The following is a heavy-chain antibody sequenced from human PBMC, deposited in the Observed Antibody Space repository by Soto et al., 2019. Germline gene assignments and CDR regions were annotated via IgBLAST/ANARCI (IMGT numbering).Heavy chain of an antibody. CDR3: ARRGSSSGFDP. D-gene: IGHD6-6*01. CDR1: GGTFSSYA. Sequence: VKLVQSGAEVKNPGSSVKGSCKAFGGTFSSYAISWVRQPLGQGLEWMGGIIPIFGTANYAQKFQGRVTITADESTSTAYMELSSLRSADTAVYYCARRGSSSGFDPWGQGTLVTVSS. J-gene: IGHJ5*02. V-gene: IGHV1-69*01. CDR2: IIPIFGTA.